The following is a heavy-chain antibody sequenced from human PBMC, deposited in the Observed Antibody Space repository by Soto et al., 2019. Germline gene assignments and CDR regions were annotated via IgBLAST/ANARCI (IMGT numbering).Heavy chain of an antibody. V-gene: IGHV3-11*01. CDR2: IGPSDTGI. CDR1: GLSFRDFY. D-gene: IGHD3-10*01. CDR3: ARDLRAFGVASRFDP. J-gene: IGHJ5*02. Sequence: GGSLRLSCEASGLSFRDFYMAWIRQAPGKGLEWVAFIGPSDTGIYYAESVKGRFTISRDNAKDSLFLQMKSLKGEDTAIYYCARDLRAFGVASRFDPWGQGTLVTVAS.